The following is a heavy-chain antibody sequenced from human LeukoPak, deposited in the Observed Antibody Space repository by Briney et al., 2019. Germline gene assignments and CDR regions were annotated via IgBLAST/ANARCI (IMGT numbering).Heavy chain of an antibody. J-gene: IGHJ4*02. CDR2: IKQDGSEK. CDR3: ARDFLRFLDTGKGSFFDY. D-gene: IGHD3-3*01. CDR1: RFTFSIFW. V-gene: IGHV3-7*01. Sequence: GGSLRLSCAASRFTFSIFWMHWVRQIPGKGLEWVANIKQDGSEKYYVDSVKGRFTISRDNAKNSLYLQMNSLRAEDTAVYYCARDFLRFLDTGKGSFFDYWGQGTLVTVSS.